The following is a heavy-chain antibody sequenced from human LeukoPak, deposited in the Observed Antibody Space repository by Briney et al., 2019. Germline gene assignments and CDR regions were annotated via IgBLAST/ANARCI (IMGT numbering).Heavy chain of an antibody. CDR1: GYTLTGYY. CDR2: INPNSGGT. J-gene: IGHJ4*02. V-gene: IGHV1-2*02. Sequence: ASVKVSCKASGYTLTGYYMHWVRQAPGQGLEWMGWINPNSGGTNYAQKFQGRVTMTRDTSISTAYMELNRLRSDDTAVYYCARTLRGVAAIDYWGQGTLVTVSS. CDR3: ARTLRGVAAIDY. D-gene: IGHD2-15*01.